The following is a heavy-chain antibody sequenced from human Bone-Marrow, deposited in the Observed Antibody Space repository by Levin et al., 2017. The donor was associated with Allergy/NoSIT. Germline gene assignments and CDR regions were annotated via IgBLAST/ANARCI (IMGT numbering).Heavy chain of an antibody. D-gene: IGHD4-17*01. CDR3: ARGYDMTTVTRENWYFDL. CDR2: IGTAGDT. Sequence: AGGSLRLSCAASGFTFSSYDMHWVRQATGKGLEWVSAIGTAGDTYYPGSVKGRFTISRENARNSLYLQMNSLRAGDTAVYYCARGYDMTTVTRENWYFDLWGRGTLVTVSS. V-gene: IGHV3-13*01. CDR1: GFTFSSYD. J-gene: IGHJ2*01.